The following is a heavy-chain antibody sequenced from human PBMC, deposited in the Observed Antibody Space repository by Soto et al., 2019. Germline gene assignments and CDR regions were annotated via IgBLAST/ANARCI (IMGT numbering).Heavy chain of an antibody. D-gene: IGHD3-3*01. CDR1: GYIFTDYY. V-gene: IGHV1-2*04. CDR2: INPNSGGT. Sequence: ASVKVSCKASGYIFTDYYMHWVRQAPGQGLEWMGWINPNSGGTNYAQKFQGWVTMTRDTSISTAYMELSRLRSDDTAVYYCVRALYDFWSRAYFAYWGQGTLVTVSS. CDR3: VRALYDFWSRAYFAY. J-gene: IGHJ4*02.